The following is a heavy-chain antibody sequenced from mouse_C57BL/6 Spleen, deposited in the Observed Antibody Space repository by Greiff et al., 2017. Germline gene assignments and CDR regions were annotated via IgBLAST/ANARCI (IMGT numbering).Heavy chain of an antibody. CDR1: GYTFTSYW. CDR3: ARGGYDYDGGDY. J-gene: IGHJ2*01. CDR2: IDPSDSYT. Sequence: VQLQQPGAELVRPGTSVKLSCKASGYTFTSYWMHWVKQRPGQGLEWIGVIDPSDSYTNYNQKFKGKATLTVDTSSSTAYMQLSSLTSEDSAVYYCARGGYDYDGGDYWGQGTTLTVSS. D-gene: IGHD2-4*01. V-gene: IGHV1-59*01.